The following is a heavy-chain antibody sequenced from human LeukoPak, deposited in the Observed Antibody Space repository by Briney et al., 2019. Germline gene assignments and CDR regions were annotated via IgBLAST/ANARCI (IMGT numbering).Heavy chain of an antibody. CDR2: IYTNGRI. CDR3: ARDEKHVYGDYGVDP. V-gene: IGHV4-4*07. CDR1: GGSISGYY. Sequence: PSETLSLTCTVSGGSISGYYWSWIRQPAGKGLEWIGRIYTNGRINFNPSLKSRVTMSMDTSKNQFSLKLISVTAADTAIYYCARDEKHVYGDYGVDPWGEGILVTVSS. J-gene: IGHJ5*02. D-gene: IGHD4-17*01.